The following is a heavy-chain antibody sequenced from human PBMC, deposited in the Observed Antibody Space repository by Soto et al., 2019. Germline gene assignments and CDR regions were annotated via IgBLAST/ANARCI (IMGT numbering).Heavy chain of an antibody. Sequence: SETLSLTCAVSGGSISGGGYSWSWIRQPPGKGLEWIGYIYHSGSTYYNPSLKSRVTISVDRSKNQFSLKLSSVTAADTAVYYCARVRGXHYYGSGSYTPEYYFDYWGQGTLVTVSS. CDR1: GGSISGGGYS. CDR2: IYHSGST. V-gene: IGHV4-30-2*01. J-gene: IGHJ4*02. D-gene: IGHD3-10*01. CDR3: ARVRGXHYYGSGSYTPEYYFDY.